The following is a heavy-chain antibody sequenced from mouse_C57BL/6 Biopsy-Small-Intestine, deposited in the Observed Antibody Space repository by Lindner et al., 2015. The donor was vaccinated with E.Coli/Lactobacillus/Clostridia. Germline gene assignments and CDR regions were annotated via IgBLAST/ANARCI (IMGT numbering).Heavy chain of an antibody. CDR1: GFTFSDYG. CDR3: ARLYPNWEDIMGY. V-gene: IGHV5-6*01. J-gene: IGHJ4*01. Sequence: EVQLQESGGDLVKPGGSLKLSCAASGFTFSDYGMSWVRQTPDKRLEWVATINNGGSYTYYPDSVKGRFTISRDNAKNTLYLQMSSLKSEDTAIYYCARLYPNWEDIMGYWGQGSSVSVSS. D-gene: IGHD4-1*01. CDR2: INNGGSYT.